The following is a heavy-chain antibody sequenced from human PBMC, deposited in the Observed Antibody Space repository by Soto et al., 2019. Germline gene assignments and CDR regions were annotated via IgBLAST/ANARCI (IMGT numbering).Heavy chain of an antibody. CDR1: CYTFTSYG. D-gene: IGHD3-22*01. V-gene: IGHV1-18*01. J-gene: IGHJ5*02. CDR2: ISAYNGNT. Sequence: ASVQVSCKASCYTFTSYGISWVRQAPLQVLEWMVWISAYNGNTNYAQKLQGRVTMTTDTSTSTAYMELRSLRSDDTAVYYCARDESAPTMIVVGGFDPWGQGNLVTVSS. CDR3: ARDESAPTMIVVGGFDP.